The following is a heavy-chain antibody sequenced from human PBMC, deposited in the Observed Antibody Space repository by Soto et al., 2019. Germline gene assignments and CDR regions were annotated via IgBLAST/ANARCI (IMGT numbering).Heavy chain of an antibody. V-gene: IGHV3-23*01. J-gene: IGHJ6*03. CDR3: AKDYYYGSGSYVSYYYYMYV. Sequence: EVQLLESGGGLVQPGGSLRLSCAASGFTFSSYAMSWVRQAPGKGLEWVAAISGSGGSTYYADSVKGRFTISRDNSKNTLYLQMNSLRAEDTAVYYCAKDYYYGSGSYVSYYYYMYVWGKGTTVTVSS. CDR2: ISGSGGST. D-gene: IGHD3-10*01. CDR1: GFTFSSYA.